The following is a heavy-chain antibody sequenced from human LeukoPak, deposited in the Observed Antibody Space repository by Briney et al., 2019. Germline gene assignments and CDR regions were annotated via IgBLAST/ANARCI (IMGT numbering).Heavy chain of an antibody. Sequence: GGSLRLSCAASGFTFSSYWMHWVRQAPGKRLVWVSRINSDGSSTSYADSVKGRFTISRDNSKNTLYLQMNSLRAEDTAVYYCAKVVVPAAIRSYYFDYWGQGTLVTVSS. CDR2: INSDGSST. V-gene: IGHV3-74*01. CDR3: AKVVVPAAIRSYYFDY. CDR1: GFTFSSYW. D-gene: IGHD2-2*01. J-gene: IGHJ4*02.